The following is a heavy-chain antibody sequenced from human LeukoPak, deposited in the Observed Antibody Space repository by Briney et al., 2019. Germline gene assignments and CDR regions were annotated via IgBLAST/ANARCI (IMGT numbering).Heavy chain of an antibody. CDR1: GFTVSSNY. D-gene: IGHD6-13*01. V-gene: IGHV3-66*01. Sequence: GGSLRLSCAASGFTVSSNYMSWVRQAPGKGLEWVSVIYSGGGTYYSDSVKDRFTISRDNSKNTLYLQMNSLRAEDTAVYYCAKFSSNWYYFDYWGQGTLVTVSS. CDR3: AKFSSNWYYFDY. J-gene: IGHJ4*02. CDR2: IYSGGGT.